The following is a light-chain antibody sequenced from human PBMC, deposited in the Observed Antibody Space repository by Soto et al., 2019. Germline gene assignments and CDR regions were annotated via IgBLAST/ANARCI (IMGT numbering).Light chain of an antibody. V-gene: IGLV2-14*01. CDR2: EVT. J-gene: IGLJ1*01. Sequence: QSALTQPASVSGSPGQSNTISCTGSSSDVGAYNFVSWYQHHPGKAPKLILYEVTTHPSGVSSRFSGSKSGNTASLTISGLQADDEANYYCSSYTSSNTPYVFGTGTKVTVL. CDR3: SSYTSSNTPYV. CDR1: SSDVGAYNF.